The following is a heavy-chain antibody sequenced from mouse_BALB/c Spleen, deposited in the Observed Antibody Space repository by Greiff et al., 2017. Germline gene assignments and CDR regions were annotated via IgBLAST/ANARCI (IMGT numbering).Heavy chain of an antibody. CDR2: ISYSGST. CDR3: AKKYGNYGGFAY. CDR1: GDSITSGY. D-gene: IGHD2-10*02. V-gene: IGHV3-8*02. J-gene: IGHJ3*01. Sequence: EVQLVESGPSLVKPSQTLSLTCSVTGDSITSGYWNWIRKFPGNKLEYMGYISYSGSTYYNPSLKSRISITRDTSKNQYYLQLNSVTTEDTATYYCAKKYGNYGGFAYWGQGTLVTVSA.